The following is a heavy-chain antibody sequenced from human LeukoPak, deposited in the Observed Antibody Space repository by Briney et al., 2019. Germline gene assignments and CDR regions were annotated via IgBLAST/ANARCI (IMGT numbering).Heavy chain of an antibody. CDR1: AFTFSSSG. CDR3: AKDISVGDCPDY. V-gene: IGHV3-30*18. Sequence: GGSLRLSCAASAFTFSSSGMHWVRQAPGKGLEWAAVISYDGSDKYYADSVKGRFTISRDNSKNTLYLQMNGLRPEDTAVYYCAKDISVGDCPDYWGQGTLVTVSS. CDR2: ISYDGSDK. J-gene: IGHJ4*02. D-gene: IGHD2-21*02.